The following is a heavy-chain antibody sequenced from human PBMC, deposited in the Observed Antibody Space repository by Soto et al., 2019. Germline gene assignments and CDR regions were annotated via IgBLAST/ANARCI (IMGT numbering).Heavy chain of an antibody. CDR2: ISGSGGST. Sequence: AGGSLRLSCAASGFTFSSYAMSWVRQAPGKGLEWVSAISGSGGSTYYADSVKGRFTISRDNSKNTLYLQMNSLRAEDTAVYYCAKDRPHDFWSGYHLDYWGQGTLVTVAS. CDR1: GFTFSSYA. J-gene: IGHJ4*02. D-gene: IGHD3-3*01. CDR3: AKDRPHDFWSGYHLDY. V-gene: IGHV3-23*01.